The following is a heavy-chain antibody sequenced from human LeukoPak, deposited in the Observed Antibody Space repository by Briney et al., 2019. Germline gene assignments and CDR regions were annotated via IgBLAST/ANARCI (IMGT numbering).Heavy chain of an antibody. CDR1: GFTFSDYY. CDR3: ATDSSIAVAGD. V-gene: IGHV3-11*01. D-gene: IGHD6-19*01. CDR2: ISSSGSTI. J-gene: IGHJ4*02. Sequence: GGSLRLSCAASGFTFSDYYMSWIRQAPGKGLEWVSYISSSGSTIYYADSVKGRFTISGDNAKNSLYLQMNSLRAEDTAVYYCATDSSIAVAGDWGQGTLVTVSS.